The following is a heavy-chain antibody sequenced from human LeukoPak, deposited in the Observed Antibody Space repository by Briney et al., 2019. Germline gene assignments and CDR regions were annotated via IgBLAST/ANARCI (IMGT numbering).Heavy chain of an antibody. V-gene: IGHV3-23*01. CDR3: AKDMLYEGATEDPNWFDP. D-gene: IGHD1-26*01. CDR2: ISGSGSGT. Sequence: GGSLRLSCAASGFTFSSYGMSWVRQAPGKGLEWVSVISGSGSGTYYADSVKGRFTISRDNSENTVYLQLNSLRAEDTAVYYCAKDMLYEGATEDPNWFDPWGQGTLVTVSS. CDR1: GFTFSSYG. J-gene: IGHJ5*02.